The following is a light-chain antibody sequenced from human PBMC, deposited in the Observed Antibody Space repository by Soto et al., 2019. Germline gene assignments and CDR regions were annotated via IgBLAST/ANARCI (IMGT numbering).Light chain of an antibody. CDR1: SSNIGAGYD. Sequence: QSVLTQPPSVSGAPGQRVTISCTGSSSNIGAGYDVHWYQQLPGTAPKLLIYGNSNRPSGVPDRFSGSKSGTSASLAITGLQAEDEADYYCQSYDSSLSGNVVFGGATQLTVL. V-gene: IGLV1-40*01. J-gene: IGLJ2*01. CDR2: GNS. CDR3: QSYDSSLSGNVV.